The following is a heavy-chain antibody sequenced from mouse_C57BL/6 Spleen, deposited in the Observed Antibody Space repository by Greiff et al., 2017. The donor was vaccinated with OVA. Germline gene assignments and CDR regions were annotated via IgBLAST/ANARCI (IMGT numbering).Heavy chain of an antibody. CDR3: ARDNYGSPMDY. CDR2: ISYDGSN. V-gene: IGHV3-6*01. D-gene: IGHD1-1*01. J-gene: IGHJ4*01. Sequence: EVHLVESGPGLVKPSQSLSLTCSVTGYSITSGYYWNWIRQFPGNKLEWMGYISYDGSNNYNPSLKNRISITRDTSKNQFFLKLNSVTTEDTATYYCARDNYGSPMDYWGQGTSVTVSS. CDR1: GYSITSGYY.